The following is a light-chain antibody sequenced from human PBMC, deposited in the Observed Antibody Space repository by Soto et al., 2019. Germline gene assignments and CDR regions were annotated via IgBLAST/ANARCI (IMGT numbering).Light chain of an antibody. Sequence: DIPMTQSPSSLAASLGDRVTITCRASQGISKYLAWYQQKPGKVPKLLIYAASTWQSGVPSRFSGSGSGTDFTLTISSLQPEDFATYYCQQYTSAPRTFGHGTKVEIK. J-gene: IGKJ1*01. CDR2: AAS. V-gene: IGKV1-27*01. CDR1: QGISKY. CDR3: QQYTSAPRT.